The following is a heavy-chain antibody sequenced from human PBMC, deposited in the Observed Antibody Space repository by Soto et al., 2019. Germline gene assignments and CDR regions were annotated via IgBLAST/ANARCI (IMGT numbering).Heavy chain of an antibody. CDR3: APVNKLVAPKDGRRAYFFAMDV. J-gene: IGHJ6*02. CDR2: GYPTGTT. CDR1: AESVSSSDFY. V-gene: IGHV4-61*08. Sequence: PSETLSLTCAVSAESVSSSDFYWTWLRQPPAKPLEWIGYGYPTGTTNYSHSLKCRVDMPVDTVHNQFSLKLRSATASDAAGYFCAPVNKLVAPKDGRRAYFFAMDVWGHGTTVNVS. D-gene: IGHD6-6*01.